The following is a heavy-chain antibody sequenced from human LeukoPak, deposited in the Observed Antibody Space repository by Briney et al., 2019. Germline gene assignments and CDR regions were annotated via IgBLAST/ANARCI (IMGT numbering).Heavy chain of an antibody. CDR2: ISRTSSYI. D-gene: IGHD2-8*01. CDR3: ARGGMGANSQEYFYYGMDV. J-gene: IGHJ6*02. CDR1: GFSFSTYS. V-gene: IGHV3-21*01. Sequence: GGSLRLSCAAAGFSFSTYSMNWVRQTPGKGLEWVSSISRTSSYIYYADSVKGRFTLSRDNGKNSLYLQMNSLRAEDTAVYYCARGGMGANSQEYFYYGMDVWGLGTTVTVSS.